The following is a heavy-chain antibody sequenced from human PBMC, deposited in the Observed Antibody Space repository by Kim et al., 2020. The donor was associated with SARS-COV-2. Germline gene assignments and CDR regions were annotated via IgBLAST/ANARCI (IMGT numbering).Heavy chain of an antibody. D-gene: IGHD3-10*01. V-gene: IGHV3-7*03. CDR3: AWSSGLWFGELYFDY. CDR1: GFTFSSYW. J-gene: IGHJ4*02. Sequence: GGSLRLSCAASGFTFSSYWMSWVRQAPGKGLEWVANIKQDGSEKYYVDSVKGRFTISRDNAKNSLYLQMNSLRAEDTAVYYCAWSSGLWFGELYFDYWGQGTLVTVSS. CDR2: IKQDGSEK.